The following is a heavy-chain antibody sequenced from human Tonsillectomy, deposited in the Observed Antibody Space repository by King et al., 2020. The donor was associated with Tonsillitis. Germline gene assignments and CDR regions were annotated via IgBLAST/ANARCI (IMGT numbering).Heavy chain of an antibody. J-gene: IGHJ5*02. D-gene: IGHD6-19*01. CDR1: GDSIGTYY. V-gene: IGHV4-59*08. CDR2: VYYTGAN. CDR3: ARHSGYASGWFSH. Sequence: QLQESGPGLVKPSGTLSLTCTVSGDSIGTYYWSWIRQPPGKGLEWIGYVYYTGANMYNPSLKTRVTISDDTSKNQFSLRLTSVTAADTAVYYCARHSGYASGWFSHWGQGILVTVSA.